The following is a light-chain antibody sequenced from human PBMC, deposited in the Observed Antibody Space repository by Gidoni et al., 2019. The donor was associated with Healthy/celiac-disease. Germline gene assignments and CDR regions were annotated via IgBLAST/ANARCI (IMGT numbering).Light chain of an antibody. V-gene: IGKV1-5*03. J-gene: IGKJ2*04. CDR2: KAS. CDR1: QSISSW. Sequence: ITCRASQSISSWLAWYQQKPGKAPKLLIYKASSLESGVPSRFSGSGSGTEFTLTISSLQPDDFATYYCQQYNSILRSFGQGTKLEIK. CDR3: QQYNSILRS.